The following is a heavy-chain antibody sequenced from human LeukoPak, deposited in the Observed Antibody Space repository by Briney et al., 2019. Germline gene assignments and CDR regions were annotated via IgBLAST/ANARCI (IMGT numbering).Heavy chain of an antibody. V-gene: IGHV4-61*02. J-gene: IGHJ5*02. CDR3: ARAAGYYSWFDP. CDR1: GGSISSGSYY. D-gene: IGHD3-9*01. CDR2: IYTSGST. Sequence: SETLSLTCTVSGGSISSGSYYWSWIRQPAGKGLEWIGRIYTSGSTNYNPSLKSRVTISVDTSKNQFSLKLSSVTAADTAVYYCARAAGYYSWFDPWGQGTLVTVSS.